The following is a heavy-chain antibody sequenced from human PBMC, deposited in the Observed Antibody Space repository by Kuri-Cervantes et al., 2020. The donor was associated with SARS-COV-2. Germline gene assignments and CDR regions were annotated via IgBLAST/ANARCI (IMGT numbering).Heavy chain of an antibody. D-gene: IGHD2-2*01. CDR1: GFTFSSYA. V-gene: IGHV3-48*04. CDR2: ISSSSSTI. J-gene: IGHJ6*02. Sequence: GGSLRLSCAASGFTFSSYAMSWVRQAPGKGLEWVSYISSSSSTIYYADSVKGRFTISRDNAKNSLYLQMNSLRAEDTAVYYCARDLIDIVVVPAAMGNYYYGMDVWGQGTTVTVSS. CDR3: ARDLIDIVVVPAAMGNYYYGMDV.